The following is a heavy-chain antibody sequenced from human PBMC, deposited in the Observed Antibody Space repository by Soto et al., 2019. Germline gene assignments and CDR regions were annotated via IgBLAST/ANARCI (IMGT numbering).Heavy chain of an antibody. V-gene: IGHV1-2*04. CDR2: INPNSGGT. Sequence: ASVKVSCKASGYTFTGYYMHWVRQAPGQGLEWMGWINPNSGGTNYAQKFQGWVTMTRDTSISTAYMELRSLRSDDTAVYYCARAGITGTLAAFDIWGQGTMVTVSS. CDR1: GYTFTGYY. J-gene: IGHJ3*02. D-gene: IGHD1-20*01. CDR3: ARAGITGTLAAFDI.